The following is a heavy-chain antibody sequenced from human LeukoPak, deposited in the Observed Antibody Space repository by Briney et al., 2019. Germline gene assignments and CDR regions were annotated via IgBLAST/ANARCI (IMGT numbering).Heavy chain of an antibody. CDR3: AHRRSTSFRSFDP. Sequence: TLSLTCTVSGGSISSGDYYWSWIRQPPGKALEWLALIYWDDDKRYSPSLKSRLTITKDTSKNQVVLTMTNMDPVDTATYYCAHRRSTSFRSFDPWGQGTLVTVSS. J-gene: IGHJ5*02. V-gene: IGHV2-5*08. CDR1: GGSISSGDYY. D-gene: IGHD2-2*01. CDR2: IYWDDDK.